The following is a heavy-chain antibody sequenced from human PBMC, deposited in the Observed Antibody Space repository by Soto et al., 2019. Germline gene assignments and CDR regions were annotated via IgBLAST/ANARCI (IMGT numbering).Heavy chain of an antibody. J-gene: IGHJ4*02. CDR1: GYNFAGYW. CDR3: ARGGVSTRAFDY. V-gene: IGHV5-51*01. CDR2: IYPSDSDT. D-gene: IGHD3-3*01. Sequence: EVQLVQSGAEVKKPGESLKISCKGSGYNFAGYWIAWVRQMPGKGLELMGIIYPSDSDTRYRPSFQGQVTISADKSISSAELQWSSLRASDTAMYYCARGGVSTRAFDYWGQGTPVTVSS.